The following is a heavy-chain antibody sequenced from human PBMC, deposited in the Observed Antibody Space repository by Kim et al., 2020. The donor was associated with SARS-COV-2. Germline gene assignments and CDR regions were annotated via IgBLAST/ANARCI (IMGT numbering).Heavy chain of an antibody. CDR1: GFTFTNYA. J-gene: IGHJ4*02. CDR2: ISGSSTFT. V-gene: IGHV3-23*01. Sequence: GGSLRLSCAASGFTFTNYAMNWVRQAPGKGLEWVSSISGSSTFTHYADSVKGRFTISRDTSKDTLYLQMNSLRAEDTATYYCTKDMYGSAVRGGGVGSYFDSWGQGTLVTVSS. CDR3: TKDMYGSAVRGGGVGSYFDS. D-gene: IGHD3-10*01.